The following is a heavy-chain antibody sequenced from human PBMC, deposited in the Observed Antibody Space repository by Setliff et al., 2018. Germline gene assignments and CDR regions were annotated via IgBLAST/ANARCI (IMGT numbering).Heavy chain of an antibody. CDR1: RFTFSNYA. Sequence: LRLSCAASRFTFSNYAMSWVRQAPGKGLEWVSAISASGRTTYSADSVKGRFTISRDNSKNTLYLQVNSLRAEDTAVYYCAKHGAYNDFLTGYNFYYDMDVWGQGTTVTVSS. CDR2: ISASGRTT. D-gene: IGHD3-9*01. J-gene: IGHJ6*02. CDR3: AKHGAYNDFLTGYNFYYDMDV. V-gene: IGHV3-23*01.